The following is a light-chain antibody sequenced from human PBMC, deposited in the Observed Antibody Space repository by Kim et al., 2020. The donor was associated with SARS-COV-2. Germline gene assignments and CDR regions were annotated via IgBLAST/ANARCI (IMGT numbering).Light chain of an antibody. Sequence: EIVLTQSPATLSLSPGERATLSCRASQSVSSYLAWYQQKPGQAPRLLIYDASNRATGIPARFSGSGSGTDFTLTISSLEPEDFAVYYCQQRSIWFTFGGGTKVYIK. CDR3: QQRSIWFT. V-gene: IGKV3-11*01. J-gene: IGKJ4*01. CDR2: DAS. CDR1: QSVSSY.